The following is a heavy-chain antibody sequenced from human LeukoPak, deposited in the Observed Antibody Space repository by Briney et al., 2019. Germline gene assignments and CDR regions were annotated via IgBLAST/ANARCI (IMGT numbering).Heavy chain of an antibody. CDR1: GFTFSSYG. V-gene: IGHV3-30*02. D-gene: IGHD3-10*01. Sequence: GGSLGLSCAASGFTFSSYGMHWVRQAPGKGLEWVAFIRYDGSNKYYADSVKGRFTISRDNSKNTLYLQMNSLRAEDTAVYYCAKGPGGYYYMDVWGKGTTVTVSS. CDR2: IRYDGSNK. J-gene: IGHJ6*03. CDR3: AKGPGGYYYMDV.